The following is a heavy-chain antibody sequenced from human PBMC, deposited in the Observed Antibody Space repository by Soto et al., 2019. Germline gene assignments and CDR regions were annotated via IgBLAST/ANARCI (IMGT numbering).Heavy chain of an antibody. CDR2: INPSDGNR. D-gene: IGHD3-22*01. CDR3: ARERLRGYDSSGFYS. CDR1: GYGFSLHG. Sequence: NLSCDAPGYGFSLHGSNWVRLAPGQGLEWMGWINPSDGNRNFAQKFEDRVTMTTATSTNTVFLELRSLKSDDTAIYYCARERLRGYDSSGFYSWGQGTMVTVSS. J-gene: IGHJ4*02. V-gene: IGHV1-18*01.